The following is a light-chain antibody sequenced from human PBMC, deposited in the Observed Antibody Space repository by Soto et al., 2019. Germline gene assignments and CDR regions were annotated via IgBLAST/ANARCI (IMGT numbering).Light chain of an antibody. CDR1: QSVSSY. CDR3: QQRSNWPPLFT. Sequence: EIVLTQSPATLSLSPGERATLSCRASQSVSSYLAWYQQKPGQAPRLLTYDASNRATGIPARFSGSGSGTDFTLTISSLEPEDLAVYYCQQRSNWPPLFTFGPGTKVDIK. J-gene: IGKJ3*01. CDR2: DAS. V-gene: IGKV3-11*01.